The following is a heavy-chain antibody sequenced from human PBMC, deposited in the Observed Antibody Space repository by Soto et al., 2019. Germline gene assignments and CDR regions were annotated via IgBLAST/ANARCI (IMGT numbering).Heavy chain of an antibody. J-gene: IGHJ4*02. D-gene: IGHD6-13*01. CDR1: GGSISSYY. V-gene: IGHV4-59*12. CDR3: ASFLSSQPPIGNY. Sequence: SETLSLTCTVSGGSISSYYWSWIRQPPGKGLEWIGYIYYSGSTNYNPSLKSRVTISVDTSKNQFSLKLSAVTAADTAVYYCASFLSSQPPIGNYWGQGTLVTVSS. CDR2: IYYSGST.